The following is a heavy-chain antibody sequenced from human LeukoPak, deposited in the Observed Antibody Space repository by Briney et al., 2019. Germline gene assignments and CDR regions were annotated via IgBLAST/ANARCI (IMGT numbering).Heavy chain of an antibody. J-gene: IGHJ6*02. V-gene: IGHV3-21*01. Sequence: GGSLRLSCAASGFTFSSYAMSWVRQAPGKGLEWVSSISSSSSYIYYADSVKGRFTISRDNAKNSLYLQMNSPRAEDTAVYYCARTLYCSGGSCYGMDVWGQGTTVTVSS. CDR3: ARTLYCSGGSCYGMDV. CDR1: GFTFSSYA. CDR2: ISSSSSYI. D-gene: IGHD2-15*01.